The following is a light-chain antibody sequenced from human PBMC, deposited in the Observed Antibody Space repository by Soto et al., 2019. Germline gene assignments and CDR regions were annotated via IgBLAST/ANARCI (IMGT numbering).Light chain of an antibody. CDR3: QQSNSNILS. J-gene: IGKJ4*01. CDR2: ASS. V-gene: IGKV1-39*01. CDR1: QNIYTY. Sequence: DIQLTQSTSSLYASVGYRVTISFRASQNIYTYVNWYQLKPGKAPKLMICASSTLQSGVPSRFRGRGSWANFILTISSLQTEDFATYNCQQSNSNILSFGGGTRVEL.